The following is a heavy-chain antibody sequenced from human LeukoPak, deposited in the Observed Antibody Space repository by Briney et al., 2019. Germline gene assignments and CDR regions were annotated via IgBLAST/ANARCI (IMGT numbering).Heavy chain of an antibody. CDR1: GGSLSSGGYY. CDR3: ARDSAIRWFDP. J-gene: IGHJ5*02. D-gene: IGHD2-21*01. V-gene: IGHV4-30-2*01. Sequence: PSETLSLTCTVSGGSLSSGGYYWSWIRQPPGKGLEWIGYIYHSGSTYYNPSLKSRVTISVDRSKNQFSLKLSSVTAADTAVYYCARDSAIRWFDPWGQGTLVTVSS. CDR2: IYHSGST.